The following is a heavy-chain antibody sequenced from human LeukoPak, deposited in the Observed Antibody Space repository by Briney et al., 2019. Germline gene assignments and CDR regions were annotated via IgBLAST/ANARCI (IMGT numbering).Heavy chain of an antibody. D-gene: IGHD1-26*01. CDR2: IYYSGST. J-gene: IGHJ4*02. CDR3: ARGYYYFDY. V-gene: IGHV4-39*07. CDR1: GGSISSSSYY. Sequence: SETLSLTCTVSGGSISSSSYYWGWIRQPPGKGLEWIGSIYYSGSTYYNPSLKSRVTISVDTSKNQFSLKLTSVTAADTAVYYCARGYYYFDYWGQGTLVTISS.